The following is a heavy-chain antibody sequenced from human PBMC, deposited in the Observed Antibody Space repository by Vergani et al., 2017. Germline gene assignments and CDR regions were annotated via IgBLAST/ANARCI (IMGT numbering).Heavy chain of an antibody. CDR1: GFTFSSYS. CDR3: AKETTLFGVVISVDAFDI. J-gene: IGHJ3*02. D-gene: IGHD3-3*01. V-gene: IGHV3-48*01. Sequence: VQLVESGGGVVQPGRSLRLSCAASGFTFSSYSMNWVRQAPGKGLEWVSYISSSSSTIYYADSVKGRFTISRDNAKNSLYLQMNSLRAEDTAVYYCAKETTLFGVVISVDAFDIWGQGTMVTVSS. CDR2: ISSSSSTI.